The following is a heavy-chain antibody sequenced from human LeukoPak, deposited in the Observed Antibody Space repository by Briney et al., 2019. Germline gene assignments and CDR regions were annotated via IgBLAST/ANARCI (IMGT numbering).Heavy chain of an antibody. V-gene: IGHV4-34*01. Sequence: PSETLSLTCAVYGGSFSGYYWSWIRQPPGKGLEWIGEINHSGSTNYNPSLKSRVTISVDTSKNQFSLKLSSVTAADTAVYYCARGVGDYVWGSYRPDEYYFDYWGQGTLVTVSS. CDR2: INHSGST. CDR1: GGSFSGYY. J-gene: IGHJ4*02. D-gene: IGHD3-16*02. CDR3: ARGVGDYVWGSYRPDEYYFDY.